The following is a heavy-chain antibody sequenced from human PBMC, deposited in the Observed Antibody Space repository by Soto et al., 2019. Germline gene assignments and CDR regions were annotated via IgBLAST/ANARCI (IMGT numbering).Heavy chain of an antibody. V-gene: IGHV3-33*01. D-gene: IGHD3-3*02. Sequence: QVQLVESGGGVVQPEKSLRLSCAASGFIFSNYGMHWVRQAPGKGLEWVDVIWYDGHKEYYADSVKGRFIISRDNSRNTVYLQMNSLRAEDTAVYYCARERAVDYYHWFDPWGQGTLVTVSS. CDR2: IWYDGHKE. J-gene: IGHJ5*02. CDR3: ARERAVDYYHWFDP. CDR1: GFIFSNYG.